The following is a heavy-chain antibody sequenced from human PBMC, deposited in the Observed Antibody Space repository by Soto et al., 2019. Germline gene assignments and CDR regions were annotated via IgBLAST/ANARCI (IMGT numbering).Heavy chain of an antibody. CDR3: ARDLKAYSSGWYYFYY. V-gene: IGHV3-33*01. CDR2: IWYDGSNK. J-gene: IGHJ4*02. Sequence: GGSLRLSCAASGFTFSSYGMHWFRQAPGKGLEWVAVIWYDGSNKYYADSVKGRFTISRDNSKNTLYLQMNSLRAEDTAVYYCARDLKAYSSGWYYFYYCGQGTLVIVSS. CDR1: GFTFSSYG. D-gene: IGHD6-19*01.